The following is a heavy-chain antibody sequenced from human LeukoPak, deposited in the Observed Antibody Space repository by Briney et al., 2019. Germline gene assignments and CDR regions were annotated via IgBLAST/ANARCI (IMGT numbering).Heavy chain of an antibody. J-gene: IGHJ4*02. CDR1: GESFSGYY. D-gene: IGHD1-1*01. V-gene: IGHV4-34*01. CDR2: INHSGST. CDR3: ARGGNWNPMDY. Sequence: SETLSLTCVVYGESFSGYYWSWIRQPPGKGLEWIGEINHSGSTNYNPSLKGRVTTSIDTSKNQFSLKLSSVTAADTAVYYCARGGNWNPMDYWGQGTLVTVSS.